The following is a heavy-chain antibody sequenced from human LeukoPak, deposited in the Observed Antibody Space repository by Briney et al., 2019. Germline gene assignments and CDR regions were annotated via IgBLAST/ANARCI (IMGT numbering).Heavy chain of an antibody. V-gene: IGHV4-4*02. J-gene: IGHJ4*02. CDR2: VHLDGRT. CDR3: AREGGFYRPLDY. D-gene: IGHD6-25*01. CDR1: GGSVSSTNW. Sequence: PSETLSLTCGVSGGSVSSTNWWTWLRRPPGTGLEWFGEVHLDGRTNFNPSLKSRLTMSADQSENHVSLKLTSVTAADTAVYYCAREGGFYRPLDYSGQGTLVTVSS.